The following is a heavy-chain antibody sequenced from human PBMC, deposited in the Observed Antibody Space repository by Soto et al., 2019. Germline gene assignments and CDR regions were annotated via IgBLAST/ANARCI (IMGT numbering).Heavy chain of an antibody. J-gene: IGHJ3*02. Sequence: AGGSLRLSCAASGVTFSSYGIPWVRQAPGKGLEWVAVIWYDGSNKYYADSVKGRFTISRDNSKNTLYLQMNSLRAEDTAVYYCARDEGGAFDIWGQGTMVTVSS. CDR2: IWYDGSNK. CDR1: GVTFSSYG. CDR3: ARDEGGAFDI. V-gene: IGHV3-33*01.